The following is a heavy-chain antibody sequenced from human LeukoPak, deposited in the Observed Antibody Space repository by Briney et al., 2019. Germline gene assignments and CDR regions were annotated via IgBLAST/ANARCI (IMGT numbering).Heavy chain of an antibody. Sequence: AASVTVSYMASGYTFTSYDIQWVRQAAGQGLAWMGWMNPNSGNTGYAQEFQGRGPNTSNTAISTAYMGLSRLRSEDTAVYYCGRGSHQYKWFDPWGQGTLVTVSS. CDR2: MNPNSGNT. V-gene: IGHV1-8*01. CDR3: GRGSHQYKWFDP. J-gene: IGHJ5*02. CDR1: GYTFTSYD.